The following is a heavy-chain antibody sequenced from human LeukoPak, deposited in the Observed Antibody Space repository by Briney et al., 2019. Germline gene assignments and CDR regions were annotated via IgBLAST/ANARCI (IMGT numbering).Heavy chain of an antibody. J-gene: IGHJ4*02. V-gene: IGHV1-18*01. D-gene: IGHD4-11*01. CDR1: GYTFTSYD. CDR2: ISAYNGNT. Sequence: ASVKVSCKASGYTFTSYDINWVRQATGQGLEWMGWISAYNGNTNYAQKLQGRVTMTTDTSTSTAYMELRSLRSDDTAVYYCARAGNYDYIYKWGQGTLVTVSS. CDR3: ARAGNYDYIYK.